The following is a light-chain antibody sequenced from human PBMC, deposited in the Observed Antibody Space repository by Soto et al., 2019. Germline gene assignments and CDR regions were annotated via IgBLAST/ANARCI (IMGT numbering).Light chain of an antibody. CDR3: CSYAGSSSVV. V-gene: IGLV2-23*01. CDR1: SGDVGSYNL. Sequence: QSALTQPASVSGSPGQSITISCTGTSGDVGSYNLVSWYQQHPAKAPKHMIYEGSKRPSGVSKRFSGSKSGNTASLTISGLQAEDEADYYCCSYAGSSSVVFGGGTKLTVL. J-gene: IGLJ2*01. CDR2: EGS.